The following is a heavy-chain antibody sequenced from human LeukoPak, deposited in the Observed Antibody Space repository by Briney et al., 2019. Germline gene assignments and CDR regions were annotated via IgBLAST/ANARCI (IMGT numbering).Heavy chain of an antibody. V-gene: IGHV4-30-4*08. D-gene: IGHD4-17*01. CDR2: IYYSGST. CDR3: ARHERYGDHYFNY. CDR1: GGSISSGDYY. Sequence: PSETLSLTCTVSGGSISSGDYYWSWIRQPPGKGLEWIGYIYYSGSTYYNPSLKSRVTISVDTSKNQFSLKLSSVTAADTAVYYCARHERYGDHYFNYWGQGTLVTVSS. J-gene: IGHJ4*02.